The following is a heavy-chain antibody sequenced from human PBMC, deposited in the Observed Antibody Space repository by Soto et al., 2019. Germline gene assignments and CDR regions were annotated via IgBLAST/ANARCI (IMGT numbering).Heavy chain of an antibody. CDR2: IYYSGST. CDR3: ARGAVGATPFDY. J-gene: IGHJ4*02. D-gene: IGHD1-26*01. CDR1: GGSISSGGYY. Sequence: PSETLSLTSTVSGGSISSGGYYWSWIRQHPGKGLEWIGYIYYSGSTYYNPSLKSRVTISVDTSKNQFSLKLSSVTAADTAVYYCARGAVGATPFDYWGQGTLVTVSS. V-gene: IGHV4-31*03.